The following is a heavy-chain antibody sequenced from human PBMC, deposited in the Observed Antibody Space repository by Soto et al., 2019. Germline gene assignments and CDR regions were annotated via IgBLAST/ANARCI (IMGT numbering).Heavy chain of an antibody. CDR2: IYYSGST. J-gene: IGHJ4*02. CDR3: ARLGLYGDQVDY. D-gene: IGHD4-17*01. V-gene: IGHV4-59*08. Sequence: SETLSLTCTVSGGSISSYYWSWIRQPPGKGLEWIGYIYYSGSTNYNPSLKSRVTISVDTSKNQFSLKLSSVTAADTAVYYCARLGLYGDQVDYSGQRTLVPVSS. CDR1: GGSISSYY.